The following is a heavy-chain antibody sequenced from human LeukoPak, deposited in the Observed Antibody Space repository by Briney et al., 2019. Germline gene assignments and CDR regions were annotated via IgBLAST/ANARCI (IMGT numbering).Heavy chain of an antibody. V-gene: IGHV3-23*01. Sequence: PGGSLRLSRLTSGFTLSTNALSWVRPAPGKGLEWISGISGSGASTCYADPVKGRFTSSRADSSNTLYLQMNILSGDDTAVYYCAKDVGKWESLHFFDYWGQGTLVTVSS. D-gene: IGHD1-26*01. CDR1: GFTLSTNA. J-gene: IGHJ4*02. CDR3: AKDVGKWESLHFFDY. CDR2: ISGSGAST.